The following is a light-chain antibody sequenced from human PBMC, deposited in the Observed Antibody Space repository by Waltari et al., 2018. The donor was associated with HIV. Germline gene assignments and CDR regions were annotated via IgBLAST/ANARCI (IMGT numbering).Light chain of an antibody. Sequence: DIVMTQSPDSLAVSVGERATINCRSSQNILYISNNKNDLAWYQQKPGQPPKLLIYWASTRESGVPDRFSDSGSGTDFTLTISSLQAEDVAVYYCQQYYSTPWTFGQGTKVEIK. J-gene: IGKJ1*01. CDR3: QQYYSTPWT. CDR2: WAS. CDR1: QNILYISNNKND. V-gene: IGKV4-1*01.